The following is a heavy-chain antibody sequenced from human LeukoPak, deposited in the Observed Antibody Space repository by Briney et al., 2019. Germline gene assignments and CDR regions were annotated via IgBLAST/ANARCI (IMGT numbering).Heavy chain of an antibody. CDR2: IGTAGDT. V-gene: IGHV3-13*04. Sequence: GGSLRLSCAASGFTFNIYDMHWLRHVPGKGLEWVSGIGTAGDTYYPGSLKGRLTISRDNAKNSFFLQMSSLRAGDTAVYYCARGGIHHLRLLSRNYYYGLDVWGQGTTVTVSS. CDR1: GFTFNIYD. D-gene: IGHD6-19*01. J-gene: IGHJ6*02. CDR3: ARGGIHHLRLLSRNYYYGLDV.